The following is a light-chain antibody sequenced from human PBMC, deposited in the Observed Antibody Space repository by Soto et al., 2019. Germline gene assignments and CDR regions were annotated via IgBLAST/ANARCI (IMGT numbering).Light chain of an antibody. CDR2: GAS. Sequence: EVVMTQSPATLSVSPGEIAALSFSASQSVSTNFAWYQQKPGRAPRLLIFGASARATGIPARFSGSGSGTEFTLTISSLQSEDFAVYYCQQYHNWPITFGQGTRLEIK. CDR3: QQYHNWPIT. V-gene: IGKV3-15*01. CDR1: QSVSTN. J-gene: IGKJ5*01.